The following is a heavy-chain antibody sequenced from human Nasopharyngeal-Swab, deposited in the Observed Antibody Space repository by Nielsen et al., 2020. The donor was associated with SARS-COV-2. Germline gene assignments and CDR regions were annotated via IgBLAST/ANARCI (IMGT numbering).Heavy chain of an antibody. D-gene: IGHD3-22*01. J-gene: IGHJ3*02. V-gene: IGHV4-61*02. CDR1: GGSISSGNYY. Sequence: SETLSLTCTVSGGSISSGNYYWTWIRQPAGKGLEWIGRIYTSGNTNYNPSLKSRVTISRDTSKNQFSLKLNSVIAADTAMYYCARAPPESYYDSSGYPPGGVFDIWGQGTMVTVSS. CDR3: ARAPPESYYDSSGYPPGGVFDI. CDR2: IYTSGNT.